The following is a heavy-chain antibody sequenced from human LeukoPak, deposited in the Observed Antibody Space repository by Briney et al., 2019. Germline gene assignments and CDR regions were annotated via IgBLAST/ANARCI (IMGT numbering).Heavy chain of an antibody. CDR3: ARDRGGAAAKHYYYGMDV. Sequence: PGRSLRLSCAASGFTFSSYAMHWVRQAPGKGLEWVAVISYDGSNKYYADSVKGRFTISRDNSKTTLYLQMNSLRAEDTAVYYCARDRGGAAAKHYYYGMDVWGQGTTVTVSS. V-gene: IGHV3-30-3*01. CDR1: GFTFSSYA. J-gene: IGHJ6*02. CDR2: ISYDGSNK. D-gene: IGHD6-13*01.